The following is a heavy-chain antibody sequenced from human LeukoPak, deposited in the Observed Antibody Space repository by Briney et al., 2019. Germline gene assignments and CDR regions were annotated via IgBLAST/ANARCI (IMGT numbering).Heavy chain of an antibody. Sequence: PGGSLRLSCAASGFTFSSYAMNWVRQAPGKGLEWVSVISGSGSSTDNADSVKGWFTISRDNSKNTLYLQMNSLRVEDTAVYYCAKDRGAIRGALDYWGQGTLVTVSS. CDR2: ISGSGSST. CDR3: AKDRGAIRGALDY. CDR1: GFTFSSYA. D-gene: IGHD2-21*01. J-gene: IGHJ4*02. V-gene: IGHV3-23*01.